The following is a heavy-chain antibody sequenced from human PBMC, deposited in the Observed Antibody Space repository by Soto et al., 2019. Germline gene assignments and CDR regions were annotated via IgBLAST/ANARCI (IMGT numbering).Heavy chain of an antibody. V-gene: IGHV4-31*03. CDR3: ARGSFSSSSSWFDP. D-gene: IGHD6-6*01. CDR1: DGSISSGGYY. CDR2: IYYSGRT. Sequence: SETLSLTCTVSDGSISSGGYYWSWIRQHPGKGLEWIGYIYYSGRTYYNPSLHSRVSIAVDTTENQFSLKLTSVTAADTSVYYCARGSFSSSSSWFDPWGRGTLVTVSS. J-gene: IGHJ5*02.